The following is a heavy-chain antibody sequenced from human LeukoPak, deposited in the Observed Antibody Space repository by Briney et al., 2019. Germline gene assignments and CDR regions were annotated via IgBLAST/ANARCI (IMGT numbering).Heavy chain of an antibody. V-gene: IGHV3-21*04. CDR1: GFTFNSYS. J-gene: IGHJ4*02. CDR2: ISSSSSYI. CDR3: ARGIVGATHGYFDY. D-gene: IGHD1-26*01. Sequence: GGSLRLSCAASGFTFNSYSMHWVRQAPGKGLEWVSSISSSSSYIYYADSVKGRFTISRDSSKNTLYLQMNSLRAGDTAVFYCARGIVGATHGYFDYWGQGTLVTVSS.